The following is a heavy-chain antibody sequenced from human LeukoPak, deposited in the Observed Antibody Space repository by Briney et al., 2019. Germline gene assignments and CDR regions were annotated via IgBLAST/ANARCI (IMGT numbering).Heavy chain of an antibody. CDR2: IIGYNGNT. V-gene: IGHV1-18*01. CDR1: GYTFTSNG. J-gene: IGHJ6*02. CDR3: ARERRYCSGGSCYTPSGGMDV. D-gene: IGHD2-15*01. Sequence: ASVKVSCKTSGYTFTSNGISWVRQAPGQGLEWMGWIIGYNGNTNYVHTLQGRVTMTTDTSTSTAYMELRSLRSDDTAVYYCARERRYCSGGSCYTPSGGMDVWGQGTTVAVSS.